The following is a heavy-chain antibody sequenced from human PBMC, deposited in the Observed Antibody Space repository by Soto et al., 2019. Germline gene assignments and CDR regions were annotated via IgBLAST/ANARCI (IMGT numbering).Heavy chain of an antibody. CDR1: GGTFSSYA. D-gene: IGHD2-15*01. CDR2: IIPIFGTA. Sequence: SVKVSCKASGGTFSSYAISWVRQAPGQGLEWMGGIIPIFGTANYAQKFQGRVTITADESTSTAYMELSSLRSEDTAVYYCARESLCKKGSCYSEWFDPWGQGTLVTVSS. CDR3: ARESLCKKGSCYSEWFDP. J-gene: IGHJ5*02. V-gene: IGHV1-69*13.